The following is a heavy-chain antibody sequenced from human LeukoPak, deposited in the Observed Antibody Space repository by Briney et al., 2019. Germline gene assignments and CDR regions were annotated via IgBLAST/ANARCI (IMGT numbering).Heavy chain of an antibody. Sequence: GASVKVSCKASGYTFTSYDINWVRQATGQGLEWMGWMNPNSGNTGYAQKFQGRVTITRNTSISTAYMELSSLRSEDTAVYYCARVTGHIAPLDYWGQGTLVTVSS. J-gene: IGHJ4*02. CDR3: ARVTGHIAPLDY. CDR1: GYTFTSYD. CDR2: MNPNSGNT. V-gene: IGHV1-8*03. D-gene: IGHD6-6*01.